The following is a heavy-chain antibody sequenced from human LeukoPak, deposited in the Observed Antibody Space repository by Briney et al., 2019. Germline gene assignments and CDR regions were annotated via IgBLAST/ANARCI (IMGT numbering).Heavy chain of an antibody. Sequence: PGGSLRLSCAASGFTFSSYWMSWVRQAPGKGLEWVANIKQDGSEKYYVDSVKGRFTISRDNAKNSLYLQMNSLRAEDTAVYYCARDHCGGDCYSLGLITFDIWGQGKMVTVSS. CDR2: IKQDGSEK. CDR3: ARDHCGGDCYSLGLITFDI. V-gene: IGHV3-7*01. J-gene: IGHJ3*02. D-gene: IGHD2-21*02. CDR1: GFTFSSYW.